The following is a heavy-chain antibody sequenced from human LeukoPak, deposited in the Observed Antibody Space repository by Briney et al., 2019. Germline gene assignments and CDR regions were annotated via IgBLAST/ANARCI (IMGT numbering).Heavy chain of an antibody. CDR3: AKNGGSYYRPFDY. Sequence: AGGSLRLSCAAPGFTFSSDAKSRVRQAPWKGLEWVSAISGSGGSTYYAASVKGRFTISRDNSKNTLYLQMNSLRAEDTAVYYCAKNGGSYYRPFDYWGQGTLVTVSS. D-gene: IGHD1-26*01. CDR2: ISGSGGST. V-gene: IGHV3-23*01. CDR1: GFTFSSDA. J-gene: IGHJ4*02.